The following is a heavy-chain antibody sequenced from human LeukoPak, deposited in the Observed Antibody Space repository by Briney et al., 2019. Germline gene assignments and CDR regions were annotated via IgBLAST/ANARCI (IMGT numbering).Heavy chain of an antibody. D-gene: IGHD3-22*01. CDR3: ARGGWYYDSSGYTI. V-gene: IGHV3-21*01. J-gene: IGHJ4*02. Sequence: PGGSLRLSCAVSGFTFSSYTMNWVRQTPGKGLEWVSSISSSGSYIYYADSVKGRFTISRDNVRNSLYLQMNSLRAEDTAVYYCARGGWYYDSSGYTIWGQGTLVTVSS. CDR2: ISSSGSYI. CDR1: GFTFSSYT.